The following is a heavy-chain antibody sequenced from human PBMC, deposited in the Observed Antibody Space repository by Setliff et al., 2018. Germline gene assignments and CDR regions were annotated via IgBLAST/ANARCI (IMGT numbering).Heavy chain of an antibody. V-gene: IGHV5-51*01. D-gene: IGHD6-13*01. Sequence: PGESLKISCKGSGYSFSSYWIVWVRQMPGKGLEWMGTIYPGDSDTRYSPSFQGQVTISADKSISTAYVQWRSLKASDTAMYYCARGSAAGTGGWGADYWGQGTLVTVSS. J-gene: IGHJ4*02. CDR1: GYSFSSYW. CDR2: IYPGDSDT. CDR3: ARGSAAGTGGWGADY.